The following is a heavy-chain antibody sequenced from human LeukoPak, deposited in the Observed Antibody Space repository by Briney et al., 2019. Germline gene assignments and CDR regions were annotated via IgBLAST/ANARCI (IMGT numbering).Heavy chain of an antibody. CDR3: ARHLHSYDLVDY. CDR2: IYYSGST. J-gene: IGHJ4*02. Sequence: SETLSLTCSVSGGSVSSDTYYWGWIRQPPGKGLEWIGLIYYSGSTYYSPSLKSRISISIDRSKNQFSLLLNSVTAADTAVYYCARHLHSYDLVDYWGQGTLVTVSS. V-gene: IGHV4-39*01. CDR1: GGSVSSDTYY. D-gene: IGHD3-16*01.